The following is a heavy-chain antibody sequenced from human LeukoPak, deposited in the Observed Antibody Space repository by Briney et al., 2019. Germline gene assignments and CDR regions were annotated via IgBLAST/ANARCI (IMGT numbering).Heavy chain of an antibody. V-gene: IGHV3-15*01. J-gene: IGHJ4*02. CDR2: MKSIVDGGTT. CDR1: GFTFSDYS. CDR3: ITDKPYRGLRTFDY. D-gene: IGHD4-11*01. Sequence: GGSLRLSCAASGFTFSDYSMNWIRQAPGKGLEWVGRMKSIVDGGTTDYAATVKGRFTISRDDSKTTLYLQMHSLKTEDTAVYYCITDKPYRGLRTFDYWGQGTLVTVSS.